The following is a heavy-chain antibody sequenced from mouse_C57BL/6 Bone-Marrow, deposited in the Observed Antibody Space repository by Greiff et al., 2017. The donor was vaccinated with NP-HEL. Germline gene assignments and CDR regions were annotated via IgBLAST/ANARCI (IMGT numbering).Heavy chain of an antibody. Sequence: QVQLQQPGAELVMPGASVKLSCKASGYTFTSYWMHWVKQRPGQGLEWIGEIDPSDSYTNYNQKFKGKSTLTVDKSSSTAYMQLSSLTSEDSAVYSCARSCFFDYWGQGTTLTVSS. J-gene: IGHJ2*01. CDR1: GYTFTSYW. CDR3: ARSCFFDY. CDR2: IDPSDSYT. V-gene: IGHV1-69*01.